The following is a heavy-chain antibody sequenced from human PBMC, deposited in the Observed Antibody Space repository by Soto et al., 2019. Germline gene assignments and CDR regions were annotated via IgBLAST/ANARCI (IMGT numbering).Heavy chain of an antibody. CDR1: GGSISSGGYS. J-gene: IGHJ4*02. V-gene: IGHV4-30-2*01. Sequence: QLQLQESGSGLVKPSQTLSLTCAVSGGSISSGGYSWSWIRQPPGKGLEWIGYIYHSGSTYYNPYRMGRVTMSVDRSTTQFYLKRRSVTAEDTAVYYCASEYYYDSSGYCRGPYYFDYWGQGTLVTVSS. CDR3: ASEYYYDSSGYCRGPYYFDY. CDR2: IYHSGST. D-gene: IGHD3-22*01.